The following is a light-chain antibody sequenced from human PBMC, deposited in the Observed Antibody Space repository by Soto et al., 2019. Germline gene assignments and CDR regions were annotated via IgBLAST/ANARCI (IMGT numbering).Light chain of an antibody. CDR2: DAS. J-gene: IGKJ1*01. V-gene: IGKV3-11*01. CDR1: QSVSSY. CDR3: QPRSNLPWT. Sequence: EIVLTQSPATLSLSPGERATLSCRASQSVSSYLAWYQQKPGHAPRLLIYDASNRATGIPARFSGSGYGTDFTLTIGSLEPADFEGDYCQPRSNLPWTFRQGTKVEIK.